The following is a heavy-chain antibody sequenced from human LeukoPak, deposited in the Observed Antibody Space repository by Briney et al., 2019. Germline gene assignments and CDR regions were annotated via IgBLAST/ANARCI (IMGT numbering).Heavy chain of an antibody. V-gene: IGHV3-7*03. CDR1: GFTFSSYW. D-gene: IGHD1-14*01. CDR2: IKQDGSEK. CDR3: ACNRNERSPEYFQH. Sequence: GGSLRLSCAASGFTFSSYWMSWVRQAPGKGLEWVANIKQDGSEKYYVDSVKGRFTISRDNAKNSLCLQMNSLRAEDTAVYYCACNRNERSPEYFQHWGQGTLVTVSS. J-gene: IGHJ1*01.